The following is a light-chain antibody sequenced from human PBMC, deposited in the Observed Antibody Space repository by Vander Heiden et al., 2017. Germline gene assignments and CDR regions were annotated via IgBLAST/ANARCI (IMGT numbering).Light chain of an antibody. J-gene: IGKJ1*01. V-gene: IGKV3-20*01. CDR3: QQYGSSPWT. CDR1: QSVSSSY. CDR2: GAS. Sequence: ELVLTQSPGTLSLSPGERATLSCRASQSVSSSYLAWYQQKPGQAPRLLIYGASSRATGIPDRFSGSGSGTDFTLTISRLEPEDFAVYYCQQYGSSPWTFGQGTRVEMK.